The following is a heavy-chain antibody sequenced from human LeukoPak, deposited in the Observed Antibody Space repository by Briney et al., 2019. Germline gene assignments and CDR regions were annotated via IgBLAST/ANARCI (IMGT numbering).Heavy chain of an antibody. CDR2: ISGVGGSS. Sequence: PGGSLRLSCAASGFSFDSHAMNWVRQAPGKGLEWVAVISGVGGSSYYADSVKGRFVTSRDNSKNTLYLEMNSLRVEDTAVYYCAKDLGDNLVVVSFQHWGQGTPVIVSS. CDR3: AKDLGDNLVVVSFQH. V-gene: IGHV3-23*01. CDR1: GFSFDSHA. J-gene: IGHJ1*01. D-gene: IGHD2-15*01.